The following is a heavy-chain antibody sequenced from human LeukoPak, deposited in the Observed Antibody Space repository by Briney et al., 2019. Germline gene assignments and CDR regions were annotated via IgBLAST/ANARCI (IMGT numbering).Heavy chain of an antibody. D-gene: IGHD3-10*01. CDR3: ARDLSMVRGVKPRGFDP. CDR1: GGTFSSYA. J-gene: IGHJ5*02. CDR2: IIPIFGTA. Sequence: ASVKVSCKASGGTFSSYAISWVRQAPGQGLEWMGGIIPIFGTANYAQKFQGRVTITTDESMSTAYMELSSLRSEDTAVYYCARDLSMVRGVKPRGFDPWGQGTLVTVSS. V-gene: IGHV1-69*05.